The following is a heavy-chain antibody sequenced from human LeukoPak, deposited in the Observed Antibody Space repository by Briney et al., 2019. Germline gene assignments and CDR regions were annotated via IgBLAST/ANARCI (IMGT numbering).Heavy chain of an antibody. V-gene: IGHV4-38-2*02. CDR3: ARDDGALSFDP. D-gene: IGHD2/OR15-2a*01. CDR2: IYHSGST. J-gene: IGHJ5*02. Sequence: SETLSLTCTVSGYSISSGYYWGWIRQPPGKGLEWIGSIYHSGSTYYNPSLKSRVTISVDTSKNQFSLKLSSVTAADTAVYYCARDDGALSFDPWGQGTLVTVSS. CDR1: GYSISSGYY.